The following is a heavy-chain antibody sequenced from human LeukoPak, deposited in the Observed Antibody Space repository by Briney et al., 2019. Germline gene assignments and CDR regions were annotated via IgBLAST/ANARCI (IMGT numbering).Heavy chain of an antibody. J-gene: IGHJ4*02. Sequence: SQTLSLTCAVSGGSISSGGYSWSWIRQPPGKGLEWIGYIYHSGCTYYNPSLKSRVTISVDRSKNQFSLKLSSVTAADTAVYYRARAMITFGGVISQFDYWGQGTLVTVSS. CDR3: ARAMITFGGVISQFDY. CDR1: GGSISSGGYS. V-gene: IGHV4-30-2*01. CDR2: IYHSGCT. D-gene: IGHD3-16*02.